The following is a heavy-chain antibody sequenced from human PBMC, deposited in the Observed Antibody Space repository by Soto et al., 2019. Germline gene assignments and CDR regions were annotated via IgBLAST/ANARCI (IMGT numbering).Heavy chain of an antibody. Sequence: ASETLSLTCNVSGGAIGSGGYYLSGIGQFPGIGLELIGYISYSASSFYNPSLESRVSVSIDTSGNQFSLKLSSMTAADTAVYFCARAHTYYYDTSGYSKQSFHFDSWGQGTLVTVSS. CDR1: GGAIGSGGYY. CDR3: ARAHTYYYDTSGYSKQSFHFDS. D-gene: IGHD3-22*01. CDR2: ISYSASS. J-gene: IGHJ4*02. V-gene: IGHV4-31*03.